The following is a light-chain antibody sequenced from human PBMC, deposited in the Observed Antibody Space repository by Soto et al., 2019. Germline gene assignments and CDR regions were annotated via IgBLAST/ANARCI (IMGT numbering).Light chain of an antibody. Sequence: QSALTQPPSASGSPGQSVTISCTGTNSDVGGYNYVSWYQQHPGEAPKLMIYEVNKRPSGVPDRFSGSKSGNTASLTVSGLQAEDEADYYCSSYAGSNNLVFGGETNLTVL. CDR1: NSDVGGYNY. CDR2: EVN. J-gene: IGLJ2*01. CDR3: SSYAGSNNLV. V-gene: IGLV2-8*01.